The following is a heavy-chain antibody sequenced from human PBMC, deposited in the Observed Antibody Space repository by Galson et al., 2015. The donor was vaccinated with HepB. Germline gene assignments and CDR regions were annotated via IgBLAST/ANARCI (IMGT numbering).Heavy chain of an antibody. CDR2: TYYRARWYN. CDR1: GDSGSNNNAA. V-gene: IGHV6-1*01. J-gene: IGHJ6*02. D-gene: IGHD2-2*01. Sequence: CAISGDSGSNNNAAWNWIRKSPSRGLEWLGRTYYRARWYNDYAESLRSRITINPDTSKNQFSLQLKSVTPDDTAVYYCARVLGTIYYYGLDDWGQGTTVTVSS. CDR3: ARVLGTIYYYGLDD.